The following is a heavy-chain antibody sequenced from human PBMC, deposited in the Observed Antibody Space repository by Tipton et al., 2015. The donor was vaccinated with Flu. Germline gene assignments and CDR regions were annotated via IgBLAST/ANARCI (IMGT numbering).Heavy chain of an antibody. V-gene: IGHV4-34*12. CDR3: ARSGSKGSSPDY. J-gene: IGHJ4*02. CDR2: IIHSGYT. Sequence: LRLSCAVFGGSFSGHYWVWIRQPPGKGLEWIGEIIHSGYTKYNPSLKSRVTMSIDTSKNQFSLNLNSVTAADTAVYYCARSGSKGSSPDYWGQGTLVTVSS. CDR1: GGSFSGHY. D-gene: IGHD6-13*01.